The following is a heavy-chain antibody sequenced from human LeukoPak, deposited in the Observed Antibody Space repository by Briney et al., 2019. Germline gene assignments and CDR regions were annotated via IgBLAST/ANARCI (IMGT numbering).Heavy chain of an antibody. V-gene: IGHV1-18*01. J-gene: IGHJ4*02. CDR3: ARVPSPLQWLFHFDY. CDR2: ISAYNGDT. CDR1: GYTFTTNG. D-gene: IGHD6-19*01. Sequence: ASVKVSCKASGYTFTTNGITWVRQAPGQGLEWTGWISAYNGDTNYAQKFQGRVTMTTDTSTNTAYMELRSLRSDDTAVYYCARVPSPLQWLFHFDYWGQGTLVTVSS.